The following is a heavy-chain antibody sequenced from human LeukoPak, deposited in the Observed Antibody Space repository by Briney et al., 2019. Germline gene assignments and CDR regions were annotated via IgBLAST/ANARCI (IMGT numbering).Heavy chain of an antibody. CDR1: GGSISSHY. V-gene: IGHV4-59*11. D-gene: IGHD6-25*01. Sequence: SETLSLTCTVSGGSISSHYWSWIRQPPGKGLEWIGYIYYSGSTNYNPSLKSRVTISEDTSKNQFSLKLSSVTAADTAVYYCARVATADAFDIWGQGTMVTVSS. J-gene: IGHJ3*02. CDR2: IYYSGST. CDR3: ARVATADAFDI.